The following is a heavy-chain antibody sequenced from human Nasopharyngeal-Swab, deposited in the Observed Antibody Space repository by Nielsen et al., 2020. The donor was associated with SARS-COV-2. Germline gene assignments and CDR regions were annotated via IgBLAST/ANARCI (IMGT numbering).Heavy chain of an antibody. CDR1: GFSFSTYT. D-gene: IGHD3-22*01. CDR2: ISSDSGAK. Sequence: GESLKISCAAPGFSFSTYTMNWVRQAPGKGLEWLSSISSDSGAKYHADSVKGRFTISRDNAKNSLYLEMNSLRAEDTAVYYCRRGDRRDYWGPGTLVSVSS. J-gene: IGHJ4*02. CDR3: RRGDRRDY. V-gene: IGHV3-21*01.